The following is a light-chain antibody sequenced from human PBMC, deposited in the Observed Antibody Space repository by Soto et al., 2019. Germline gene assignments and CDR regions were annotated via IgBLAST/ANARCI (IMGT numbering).Light chain of an antibody. CDR2: DVS. Sequence: IQLTQSPSSLSASVGDRDTITCRASQSIGDSLAWYQQKPGKAPYLLISDVSSLERGVPSRFRGSGSGTEFTLTISRMQPDDFETFYCQQYNGYSRTFGQGTKVDIK. CDR1: QSIGDS. V-gene: IGKV1-5*01. CDR3: QQYNGYSRT. J-gene: IGKJ1*01.